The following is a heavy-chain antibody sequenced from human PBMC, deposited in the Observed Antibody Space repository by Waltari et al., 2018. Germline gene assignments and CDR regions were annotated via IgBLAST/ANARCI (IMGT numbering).Heavy chain of an antibody. CDR3: ARPRTGFGDYAE. V-gene: IGHV4-39*01. Sequence: QVQLQESGPGLVKPSETLSLTCTVSGDPISGPDFYWAWIRQPPGKGLEWIGSIFRTGAAHYNPSLRSRATISVDTSENQFSLNLGSVTAADTAVYYCARPRTGFGDYAEWGQGTLVTVS. J-gene: IGHJ4*02. CDR1: GDPISGPDFY. D-gene: IGHD4-17*01. CDR2: IFRTGAA.